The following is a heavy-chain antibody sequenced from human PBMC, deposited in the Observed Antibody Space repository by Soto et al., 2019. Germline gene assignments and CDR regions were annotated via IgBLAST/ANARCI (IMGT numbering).Heavy chain of an antibody. D-gene: IGHD3-16*01. J-gene: IGHJ6*02. CDR3: ARHLGGNHYYYGMDA. CDR1: GGTFSSYA. CDR2: IIPIFGTA. Sequence: QVQLVQSGAEVKKPGSSVKVSCKASGGTFSSYAISWVRQAPGQGLEWMGGIIPIFGTADYAQKFQGRVTITADDFTSRACMMRSSLRCEDTAVYYCARHLGGNHYYYGMDAGGQGTTFTVSS. V-gene: IGHV1-69*12.